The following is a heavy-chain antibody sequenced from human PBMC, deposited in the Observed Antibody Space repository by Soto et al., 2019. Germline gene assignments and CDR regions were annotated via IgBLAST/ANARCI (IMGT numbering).Heavy chain of an antibody. CDR1: GYTFSNFG. CDR3: ARDLDGSGSYYTDY. Sequence: QVQLVQSGAEVKKPGASVKVSCKASGYTFSNFGITWVRQAPGQGLEWMGGISHWGKTNYAQKLQGRVTMTTDTSASTAFMELRSLTSDDTAMYFCARDLDGSGSYYTDYWGQGTLVTVSS. V-gene: IGHV1-18*01. J-gene: IGHJ4*02. CDR2: ISHWGKT. D-gene: IGHD3-10*01.